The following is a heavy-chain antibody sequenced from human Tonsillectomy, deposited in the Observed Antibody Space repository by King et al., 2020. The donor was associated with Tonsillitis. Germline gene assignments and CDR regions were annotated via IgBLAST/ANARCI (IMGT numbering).Heavy chain of an antibody. D-gene: IGHD3-10*01. J-gene: IGHJ6*03. CDR2: ISSDGSKK. V-gene: IGHV3-30*18. CDR3: AKDFGSGSYYYFYMDV. Sequence: MQLVQSGGGVVQPGRSLRLSCAASGFTFSSYGMHWVRQAPGKGLEWVAVISSDGSKKYCADSVKGRFTISRDNSKTTVYLQMDSLRTEDTAVYYCAKDFGSGSYYYFYMDVWGKGTTVTVSS. CDR1: GFTFSSYG.